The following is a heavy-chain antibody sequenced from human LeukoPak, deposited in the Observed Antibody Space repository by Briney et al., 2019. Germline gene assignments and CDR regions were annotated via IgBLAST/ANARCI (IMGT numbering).Heavy chain of an antibody. CDR1: GFMFSKYW. Sequence: GGSLRLSCTGSGFMFSKYWMTWVRQAPGKGLEWVANIKGDGIEKYYVDSVKGRFTISRDNAKNSPYLQMDSLRAEDTAVYYCARFISLGAWGQGTLVTVSS. CDR2: IKGDGIEK. CDR3: ARFISLGA. D-gene: IGHD3-16*01. J-gene: IGHJ5*02. V-gene: IGHV3-7*01.